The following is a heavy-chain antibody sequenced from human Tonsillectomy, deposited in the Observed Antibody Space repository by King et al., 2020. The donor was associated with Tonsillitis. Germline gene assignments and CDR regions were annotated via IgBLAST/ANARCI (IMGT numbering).Heavy chain of an antibody. CDR2: IKSNGDGGTT. CDR3: STFYGIAVAGTDY. Sequence: EVQLVESGGGLVKPGGSLRLSCAASGIIFSNAWMTWVRQAPGKGLEWVGRIKSNGDGGTTDYAAPVKGRFTISRDDSKNMLFLQMNSLKTEDTAVYYCSTFYGIAVAGTDYWGQGTLVTVSS. J-gene: IGHJ4*02. CDR1: GIIFSNAW. V-gene: IGHV3-15*05. D-gene: IGHD6-19*01.